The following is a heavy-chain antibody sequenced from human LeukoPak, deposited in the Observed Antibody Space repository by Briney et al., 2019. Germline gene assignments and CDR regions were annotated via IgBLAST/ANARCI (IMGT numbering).Heavy chain of an antibody. D-gene: IGHD3-16*02. CDR2: IGSSNTI. V-gene: IGHV3-11*04. CDR3: ARGSFLITFGGLIV. J-gene: IGHJ4*02. CDR1: GFTFSDYY. Sequence: GGSLRLSCAASGFTFSDYYMSWIRQAPGKGLEWLSYIGSSNTIYSADSVKGRFTISRDNAKDSLYLQMNSLRAEDTAVYYCARGSFLITFGGLIVWGQGTLVTVSS.